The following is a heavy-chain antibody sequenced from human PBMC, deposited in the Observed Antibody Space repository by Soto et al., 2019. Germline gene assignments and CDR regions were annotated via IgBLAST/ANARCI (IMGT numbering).Heavy chain of an antibody. V-gene: IGHV3-64*01. CDR3: ARGQYYYYDCIGYYPWYYYGMDV. Sequence: GSLRLSCAASGFTFSSYAMHWVRQAPGKGLEYVSAISSNGGSAYYANSVKGRFTISRDNSKNTLYLQMGSLRAEDMAVYYCARGQYYYYDCIGYYPWYYYGMDVWGQGTTVPVSS. D-gene: IGHD3-22*01. J-gene: IGHJ6*02. CDR1: GFTFSSYA. CDR2: ISSNGGSA.